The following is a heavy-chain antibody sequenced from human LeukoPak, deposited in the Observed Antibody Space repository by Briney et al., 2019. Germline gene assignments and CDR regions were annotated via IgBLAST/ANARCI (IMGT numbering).Heavy chain of an antibody. CDR2: IYTSGST. D-gene: IGHD3-10*01. V-gene: IGHV4-61*02. CDR1: GGSISSGSYY. Sequence: TLSLTCTVSGGSISSGSYYWSWIRQPAGKGLEWIGRIYTSGSTNYNPSLKSRVTISVDTSKNQFSLKLSSVTAADTAVYYCARDSMVRGVNAPDYWGQGTLVTVSS. CDR3: ARDSMVRGVNAPDY. J-gene: IGHJ4*02.